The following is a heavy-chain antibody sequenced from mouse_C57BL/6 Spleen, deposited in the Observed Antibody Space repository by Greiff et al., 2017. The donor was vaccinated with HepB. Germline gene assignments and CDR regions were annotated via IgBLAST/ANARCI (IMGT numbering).Heavy chain of an antibody. Sequence: EVHLVESGGGLVKPGGSLKLSCAASGFTFSSYAMSWVRQTPEKRLEWVATISDGGSYTYYPDNVKGRFTISRDNAKNNLYLQMSHLKSEDTAMCYCARDDRYYGSSYRYFDVWGTGTTVTVSS. CDR3: ARDDRYYGSSYRYFDV. CDR2: ISDGGSYT. V-gene: IGHV5-4*01. CDR1: GFTFSSYA. J-gene: IGHJ1*03. D-gene: IGHD1-1*01.